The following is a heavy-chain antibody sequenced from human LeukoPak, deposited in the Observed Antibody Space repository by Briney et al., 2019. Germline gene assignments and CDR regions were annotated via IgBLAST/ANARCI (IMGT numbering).Heavy chain of an antibody. J-gene: IGHJ4*02. CDR3: ARSYYDLYYFDY. CDR1: GGSVSSGSYY. D-gene: IGHD3-22*01. Sequence: SETLSLTCIVSGGSVSSGSYYWSWIRQPPGKGLEWIGYIYYSGSTNYNPSLKSRVTISVDTSKNQISLKLSSVTAADTAVYYCARSYYDLYYFDYWGQGTLVTVSS. V-gene: IGHV4-61*01. CDR2: IYYSGST.